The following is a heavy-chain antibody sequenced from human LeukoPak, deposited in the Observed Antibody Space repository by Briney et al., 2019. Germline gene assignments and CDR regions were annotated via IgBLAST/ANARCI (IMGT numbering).Heavy chain of an antibody. CDR2: IYYSGST. D-gene: IGHD6-13*01. CDR1: GGSISSGDYY. CDR3: AREIYSSSWYWFDP. J-gene: IGHJ5*02. V-gene: IGHV4-30-4*08. Sequence: SETLSLTCTVSGGSISSGDYYWSWIRQPPGKGLEWIGYIYYSGSTYYNPSLKSRVTLSVDTSKNQFSLKLSSVTAADTAVYYCAREIYSSSWYWFDPWGQGTLVTVSS.